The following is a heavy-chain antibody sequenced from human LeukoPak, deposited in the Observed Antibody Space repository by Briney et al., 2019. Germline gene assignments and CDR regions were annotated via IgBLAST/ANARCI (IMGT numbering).Heavy chain of an antibody. CDR2: INPRGGST. V-gene: IGHV1-46*01. CDR3: ARVWGYYYDSSGYSDFDY. Sequence: ASVKVSCEASGYTFTSYYMHWVRQAPGQGLEWMGIINPRGGSTSYAQKFQGRVTMTIDTSTSTAYMELRSLKSDDTAVYYCARVWGYYYDSSGYSDFDYWGQGTLVTVSS. CDR1: GYTFTSYY. J-gene: IGHJ4*02. D-gene: IGHD3-22*01.